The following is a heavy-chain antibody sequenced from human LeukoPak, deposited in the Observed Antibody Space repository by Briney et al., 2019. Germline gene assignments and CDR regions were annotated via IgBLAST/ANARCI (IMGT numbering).Heavy chain of an antibody. V-gene: IGHV3-48*03. D-gene: IGHD2-2*02. CDR2: IGASGSPI. CDR3: VRAGVDQMRY. Sequence: PGGSLRLSCAASGFTFSSYEMNWVRQAPGKGLEWVSWIGASGSPIYYAASVKGRFTISRDNAKNSVYLQMNSLKVEDTAIYYCVRAGVDQMRYWGQGTLVTVSS. J-gene: IGHJ4*02. CDR1: GFTFSSYE.